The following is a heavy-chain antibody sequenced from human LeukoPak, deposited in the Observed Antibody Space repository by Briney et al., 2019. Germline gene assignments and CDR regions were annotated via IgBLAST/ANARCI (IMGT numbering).Heavy chain of an antibody. D-gene: IGHD6-13*01. CDR3: ARHGYSSSWYLGSGFGY. CDR1: GGSISSSSYY. J-gene: IGHJ4*02. V-gene: IGHV4-39*01. CDR2: IYYTGSN. Sequence: SETQSLTCTVSGGSISSSSYYWGWIRQPPGKGLEWIGSIYYTGSNNYNPSLKSRVTISVDTSKNQFSLKLSSVTAADTAVYYCARHGYSSSWYLGSGFGYWGQGTLVTVSS.